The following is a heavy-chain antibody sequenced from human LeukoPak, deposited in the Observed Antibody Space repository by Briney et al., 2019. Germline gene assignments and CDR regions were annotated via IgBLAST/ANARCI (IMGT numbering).Heavy chain of an antibody. CDR3: ARRPLGYCSSTSCPTPYYFDY. Sequence: SETLSLTCAVYGGSFSGYYWSWIRQPPGKGLEWIGEINHSGSTNYNPSLKSRVAISVDTSKNQFSLKLSSVTAADTAVYYCARRPLGYCSSTSCPTPYYFDYWGQGTLVTVSS. CDR1: GGSFSGYY. D-gene: IGHD2-2*01. V-gene: IGHV4-34*01. J-gene: IGHJ4*02. CDR2: INHSGST.